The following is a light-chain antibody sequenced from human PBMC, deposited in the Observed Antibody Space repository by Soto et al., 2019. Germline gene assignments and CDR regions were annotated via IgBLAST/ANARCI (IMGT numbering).Light chain of an antibody. CDR2: KAS. CDR1: ESIDSW. J-gene: IGKJ1*01. Sequence: DIQMTQSPSTLSASVGDRVTTTCRASESIDSWLAWHQQKPGRAPKLLISKASSLESGVPSRFSGSGSGTEFTLIISGLQPDDSATYYCQQYTNTNNPWMFGQGTKVDIK. V-gene: IGKV1-5*03. CDR3: QQYTNTNNPWM.